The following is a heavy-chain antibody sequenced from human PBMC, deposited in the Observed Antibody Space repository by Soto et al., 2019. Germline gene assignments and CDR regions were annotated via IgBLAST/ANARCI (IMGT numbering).Heavy chain of an antibody. CDR2: ISYDGSNK. CDR3: ARDAHTEWRNAHYFDY. J-gene: IGHJ4*02. D-gene: IGHD3-3*01. CDR1: GFTFSSYA. Sequence: QVQLVESGGGVVQPGRSLRLSCAASGFTFSSYAMHWVRQAPGKGLEWVAVISYDGSNKYYADSVKGRFTISRDNAKNTLYLQMNSLRAEDTAVYYCARDAHTEWRNAHYFDYWGQGTLVTVSS. V-gene: IGHV3-30-3*01.